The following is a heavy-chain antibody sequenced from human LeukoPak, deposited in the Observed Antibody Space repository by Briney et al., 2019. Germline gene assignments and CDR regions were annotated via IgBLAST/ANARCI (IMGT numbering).Heavy chain of an antibody. CDR2: ISAYDGNT. V-gene: IGHV1-18*01. CDR1: GYTFTSYG. D-gene: IGHD3-22*01. J-gene: IGHJ3*02. CDR3: ARERRLYYDSSGYYYGAFDI. Sequence: ASVKVSCKASGYTFTSYGISWVRQAPGQGLEWMGWISAYDGNTNYAQKLQGRVTMTTDTSTSTAYMELRSLRSDDTAVYYCARERRLYYDSSGYYYGAFDIWGPGTMVTVSS.